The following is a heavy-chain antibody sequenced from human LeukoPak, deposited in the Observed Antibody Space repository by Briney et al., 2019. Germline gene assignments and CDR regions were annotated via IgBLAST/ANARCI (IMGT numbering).Heavy chain of an antibody. J-gene: IGHJ4*02. CDR1: GFTFSSYS. D-gene: IGHD3-9*01. Sequence: GGSLRLSCAASGFTFSSYSMNWVRQAPGKGLEWVSSISSSSGYIYYADSVKGRFTISRDNSKNTLYLQMNSLRAEDTAVYYCARSYYDILTALYFDYWGQGTLVTVSS. CDR2: ISSSSGYI. V-gene: IGHV3-21*01. CDR3: ARSYYDILTALYFDY.